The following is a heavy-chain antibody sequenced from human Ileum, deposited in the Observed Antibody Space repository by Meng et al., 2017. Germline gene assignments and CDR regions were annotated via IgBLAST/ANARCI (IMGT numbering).Heavy chain of an antibody. CDR1: GGSISTSDW. V-gene: IGHV4-4*02. CDR3: AREWSGSYRHFDY. CDR2: IHHSGST. Sequence: VQLQDAGTRLRKPSGPLSLTCAVSGGSISTSDWWSWVRQPPGKGLEWIGEIHHSGSTNYSPPLKSRVTISVDKSKNQFSLKLNSVTAADTAVYYCAREWSGSYRHFDYWGQGTLVTVSS. J-gene: IGHJ4*02. D-gene: IGHD1-26*01.